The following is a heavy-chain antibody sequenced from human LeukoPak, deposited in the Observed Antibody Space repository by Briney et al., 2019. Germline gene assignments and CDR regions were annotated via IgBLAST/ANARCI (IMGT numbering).Heavy chain of an antibody. D-gene: IGHD7-27*01. CDR3: ASTPRTVTGGAVDY. CDR1: GGSFSGYY. CDR2: INHSGST. Sequence: SKTLSLTCAVYGGSFSGYYWSWIRQPPGKGLEWIGEINHSGSTNYNPSLKSRVTISVDTSKNQFSLKLSSVTAADTAVYYCASTPRTVTGGAVDYWGQGTRVTVSS. V-gene: IGHV4-34*01. J-gene: IGHJ4*02.